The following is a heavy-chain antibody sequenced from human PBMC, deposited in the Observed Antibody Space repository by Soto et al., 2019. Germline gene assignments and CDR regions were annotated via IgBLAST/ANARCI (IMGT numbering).Heavy chain of an antibody. CDR2: IYHTGSI. CDR1: GGSITSYY. D-gene: IGHD3-16*01. J-gene: IGHJ6*02. CDR3: ARDMRVFGGVDV. Sequence: PSETLSLTCTVSGGSITSYYWSWVRQSAGKGLEWIGRIYHTGSINYNPSLQSRVTLSVDTSKNQVSLKLTSVTAADAAVYYCARDMRVFGGVDVWGQGTTVTSP. V-gene: IGHV4-4*07.